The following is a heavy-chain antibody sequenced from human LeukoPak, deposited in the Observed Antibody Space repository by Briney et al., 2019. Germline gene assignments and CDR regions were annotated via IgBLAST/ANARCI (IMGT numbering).Heavy chain of an antibody. CDR3: AKWPEGAMDYFDY. J-gene: IGHJ4*02. D-gene: IGHD3-16*01. CDR1: GFTFSTYA. V-gene: IGHV3-23*01. Sequence: GGSLRLSCAASGFTFSTYAMSWVRQAPVKGLEWVSAISGDGTRTYYADSVKGRFTISRDNSKNTLYLEMSSLRVEDTAIYYCAKWPEGAMDYFDYWGQGTLVTVSS. CDR2: ISGDGTRT.